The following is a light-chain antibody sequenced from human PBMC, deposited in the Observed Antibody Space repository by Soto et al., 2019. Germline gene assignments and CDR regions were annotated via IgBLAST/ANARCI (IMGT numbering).Light chain of an antibody. CDR1: HVVSRNY. J-gene: IGKJ1*01. CDR3: QQYGSSPTT. Sequence: EMVLTQSPGTLSLSPGERATLSCRAGHVVSRNYLVCYQQKPGQAPRLLIYGASGRATGIPDRFSGSGSGTDFTLTISSLEPEDFAVYYCQQYGSSPTTFGHGTKVDIK. CDR2: GAS. V-gene: IGKV3-20*01.